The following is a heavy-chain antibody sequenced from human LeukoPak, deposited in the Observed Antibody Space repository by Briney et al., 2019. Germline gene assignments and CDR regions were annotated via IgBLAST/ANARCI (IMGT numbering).Heavy chain of an antibody. J-gene: IGHJ6*04. D-gene: IGHD3-10*02. CDR3: AELGITMIGGV. CDR2: ITLSSSTT. V-gene: IGHV3-48*04. Sequence: GGSLRLSCAASGFTFRSYNMNWVRQAPGKGLEWVSYITLSSSTTYYADSVKGRFTISRDNAKNSLYLQMNSLRAEDTAVYYCAELGITMIGGVWGKGTTVTISS. CDR1: GFTFRSYN.